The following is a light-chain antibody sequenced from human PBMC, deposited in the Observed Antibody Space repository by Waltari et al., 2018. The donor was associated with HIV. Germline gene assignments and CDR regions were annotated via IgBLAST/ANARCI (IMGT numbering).Light chain of an antibody. V-gene: IGKV1-6*01. CDR3: LQGRSFPRA. Sequence: AIQLTQSPSSLSAYVGDRLTIICRASQDITNDLSWYQQKPGKAPKALISSASTLQSGVPPRFSGSGSVTIFTHTISSLQSEDATSYYCLQGRSFPRAFGRGTNVEIK. J-gene: IGKJ1*01. CDR2: SAS. CDR1: QDITND.